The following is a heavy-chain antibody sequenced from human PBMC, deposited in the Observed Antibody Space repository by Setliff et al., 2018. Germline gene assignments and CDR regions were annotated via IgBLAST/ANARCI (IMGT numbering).Heavy chain of an antibody. D-gene: IGHD1-20*01. Sequence: PSETLSLTCAVTGGSTSSSNWWSWVRQPPGKGLEWIGEIYHSGSTYYNPSLKSRVTISLDTSKNQFSLKLTSVTAADTAVYYCASGLNWLSSTEFDYWGQGTLVTVSS. J-gene: IGHJ4*02. CDR1: GGSTSSSNW. CDR3: ASGLNWLSSTEFDY. V-gene: IGHV4-4*02. CDR2: IYHSGST.